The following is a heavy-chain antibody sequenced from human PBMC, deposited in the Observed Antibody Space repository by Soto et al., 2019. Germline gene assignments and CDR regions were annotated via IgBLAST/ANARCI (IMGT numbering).Heavy chain of an antibody. V-gene: IGHV4-34*01. CDR1: GGSFSGYY. J-gene: IGHJ4*02. Sequence: SETLSLTCAVYGGSFSGYYWSWIRQPPGKGLEWIGEINHSGSTNYNPSLKSRVTISVDTSKNQFSLKLSSVTAADTAVYYCATVSDSSSMSGDFDYWGQGTLVTVSS. CDR3: ATVSDSSSMSGDFDY. D-gene: IGHD6-6*01. CDR2: INHSGST.